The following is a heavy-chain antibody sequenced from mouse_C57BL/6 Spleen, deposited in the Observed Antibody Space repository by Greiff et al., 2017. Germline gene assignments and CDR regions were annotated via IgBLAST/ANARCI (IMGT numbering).Heavy chain of an antibody. V-gene: IGHV1-52*01. Sequence: QVQLQQPGAELVRPGSSVKLSCKASGYTFTSYWMHWVKQRPIQGLEWIGNIDPSDSETNYNQKFKDKATLTVDKSSSTAYMQLSSLTSEDSAVYYCAREDDLAWFAYWGQGTLVTVSA. J-gene: IGHJ3*01. CDR1: GYTFTSYW. D-gene: IGHD2-3*01. CDR3: AREDDLAWFAY. CDR2: IDPSDSET.